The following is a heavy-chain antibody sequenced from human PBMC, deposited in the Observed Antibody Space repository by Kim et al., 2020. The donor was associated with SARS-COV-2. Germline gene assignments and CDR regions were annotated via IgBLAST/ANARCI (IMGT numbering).Heavy chain of an antibody. D-gene: IGHD4-4*01. CDR3: ASDTVLYGLDV. Sequence: GGSLRLSCADSGFTVTTYCMHWVRQAPGKGLEWVSRIKSEGTGITYADSVKGRFTISRDNAKNTLYLQMDNPRDDDTAVYYCASDTVLYGLDVWGQGTMVTVSS. CDR1: GFTVTTYC. V-gene: IGHV3-74*03. J-gene: IGHJ6*02. CDR2: IKSEGTGI.